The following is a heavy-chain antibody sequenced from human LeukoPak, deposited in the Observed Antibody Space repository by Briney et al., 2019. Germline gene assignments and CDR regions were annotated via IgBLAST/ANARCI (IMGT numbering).Heavy chain of an antibody. J-gene: IGHJ4*02. Sequence: PGGSLRLSCAASGFTFSDYYMSWIRQAPGKGLEWVSYISSSGNTIYYADSVKGRFTISRDNAKNSLYLQMNSLRDDDTAVYYCTRDPRLTDYWGQGTLVTVTS. CDR2: ISSSGNTI. CDR1: GFTFSDYY. CDR3: TRDPRLTDY. V-gene: IGHV3-11*04.